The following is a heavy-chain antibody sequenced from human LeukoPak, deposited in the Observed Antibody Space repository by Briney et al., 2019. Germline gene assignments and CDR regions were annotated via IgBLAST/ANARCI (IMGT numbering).Heavy chain of an antibody. D-gene: IGHD2-2*01. CDR1: GFTFSSYW. CDR2: IKQDGSEK. Sequence: GGSLRLSCAASGFTFSSYWMSWVRQAPGKGLEWVANIKQDGSEKYYVGSVKGRFTISRDNAKNSLYLQMNSLRAEDTAVYYCASHYCSSTSCYRYYYYYGMDVWGQGTTVTVSS. J-gene: IGHJ6*02. V-gene: IGHV3-7*01. CDR3: ASHYCSSTSCYRYYYYYGMDV.